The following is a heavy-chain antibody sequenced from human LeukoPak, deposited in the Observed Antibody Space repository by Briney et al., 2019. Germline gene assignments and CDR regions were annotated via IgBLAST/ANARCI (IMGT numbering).Heavy chain of an antibody. Sequence: ASVKVSCKASVYTFTSYYMHWVRQAPGQGLEWMGIINPSGGSTSYAQKFQGRVTMTRDMSTSTVYMELSSLRSEDTAVYYCARDPVSYDSSGYYYFDYWGQGTLVTVSS. CDR2: INPSGGST. J-gene: IGHJ4*02. CDR3: ARDPVSYDSSGYYYFDY. CDR1: VYTFTSYY. D-gene: IGHD3-22*01. V-gene: IGHV1-46*01.